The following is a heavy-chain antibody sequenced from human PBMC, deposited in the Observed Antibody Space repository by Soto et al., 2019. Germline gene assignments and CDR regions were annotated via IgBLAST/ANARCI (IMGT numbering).Heavy chain of an antibody. CDR3: ARDRYYYDSYGMDV. CDR2: IYYSGST. J-gene: IGHJ6*02. Sequence: SETLSLTCTVSGGSISSYYWSWIRQPPGKGLEWIGYIYYSGSTNYNPSLKSRVTISVDTSKNQFSLKLSSVTAADTAVYYCARDRYYYDSYGMDVWGQGTKVTVSS. D-gene: IGHD3-22*01. CDR1: GGSISSYY. V-gene: IGHV4-59*01.